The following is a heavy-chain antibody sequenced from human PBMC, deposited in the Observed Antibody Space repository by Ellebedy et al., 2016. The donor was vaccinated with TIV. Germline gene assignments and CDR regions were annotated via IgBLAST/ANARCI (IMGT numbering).Heavy chain of an antibody. CDR3: AREGAVVVGDTPGFDP. V-gene: IGHV3-74*01. CDR1: GFTLSGYW. CDR2: INSGGSST. J-gene: IGHJ5*02. D-gene: IGHD2-15*01. Sequence: PGRSLRLSCAASGFTLSGYWMHWVRQAPGKGLVWVSRINSGGSSTSYADSVKGRFTISSDNAKNTLYLEMNSLRAEDTAVYYCAREGAVVVGDTPGFDPWGQGTLVTVSS.